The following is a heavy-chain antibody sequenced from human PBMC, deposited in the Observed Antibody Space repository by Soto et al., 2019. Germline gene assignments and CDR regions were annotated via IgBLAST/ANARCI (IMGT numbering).Heavy chain of an antibody. V-gene: IGHV1-18*04. CDR2: ISAYNGNT. D-gene: IGHD3-3*01. Sequence: ASVKVSCKASGYTFTSYGIGWVRQAPGQGLEWMGWISAYNGNTNYAQKPQGRVTMTTDTSTSTAYMELRSLRSDDTAVYYCARIDRSIDFWSGYHYYFDYWGQGTLVTVSS. CDR1: GYTFTSYG. J-gene: IGHJ4*02. CDR3: ARIDRSIDFWSGYHYYFDY.